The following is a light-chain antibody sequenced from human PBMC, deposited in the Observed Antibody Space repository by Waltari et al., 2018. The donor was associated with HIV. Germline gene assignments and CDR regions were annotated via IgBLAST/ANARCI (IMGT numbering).Light chain of an antibody. V-gene: IGLV3-1*01. CDR1: DLGVRY. CDR3: QAWDSGTVV. J-gene: IGLJ2*01. Sequence: SYDLTQPPSVSVFTGQQPSITCSGHDLGVRYTCWYQQKPGQSPVLVISPIIQRPSGIPERLSGSNAGSTATLTISGTQAMDEADYYCQAWDSGTVVFGGGTSLTVL. CDR2: PII.